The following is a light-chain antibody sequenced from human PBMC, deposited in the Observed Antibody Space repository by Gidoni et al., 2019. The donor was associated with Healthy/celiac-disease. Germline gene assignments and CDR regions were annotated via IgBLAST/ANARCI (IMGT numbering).Light chain of an antibody. CDR3: ATWDDRLNGVV. V-gene: IGLV1-36*01. J-gene: IGLJ2*01. CDR1: NSNIGNNA. Sequence: QSVLTQPPSVSEAPGQRVTISCSGSNSNIGNNAVNWYQQLPGKAPKLLIYYDDLLPSGVSDRFSGSKSGTSASLAISGLQSEDEADYYCATWDDRLNGVVFGGGTKLTVL. CDR2: YDD.